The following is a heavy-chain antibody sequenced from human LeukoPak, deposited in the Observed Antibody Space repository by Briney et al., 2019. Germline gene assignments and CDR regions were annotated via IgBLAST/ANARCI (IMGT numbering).Heavy chain of an antibody. CDR3: AGGGLPGIAAAVPHY. CDR2: IKQDGSEK. V-gene: IGHV3-7*04. Sequence: GRSLRLSCAASGFTFSTYWMTWVRQAPGKGLEWVANIKQDGSEKYYVDSVKGRFTISRDNAKNSLYLQMNSLRAEDTAVYYCAGGGLPGIAAAVPHYWGQGTLVTVSS. CDR1: GFTFSTYW. D-gene: IGHD6-13*01. J-gene: IGHJ4*02.